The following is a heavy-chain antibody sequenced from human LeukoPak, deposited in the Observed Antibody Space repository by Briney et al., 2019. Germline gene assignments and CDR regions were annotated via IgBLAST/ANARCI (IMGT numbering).Heavy chain of an antibody. CDR2: ISWNSGSA. Sequence: GGSLRLSCAASGFTFDDYSMHWVRQAPGKGLEWVSGISWNSGSAVYADPVKGRFTISRDSAKNSLYLQMNSLRTEDTALYYCAKDRTYSAYAALDYWGQGTLVTVSS. CDR3: AKDRTYSAYAALDY. J-gene: IGHJ4*02. CDR1: GFTFDDYS. V-gene: IGHV3-9*01. D-gene: IGHD5-12*01.